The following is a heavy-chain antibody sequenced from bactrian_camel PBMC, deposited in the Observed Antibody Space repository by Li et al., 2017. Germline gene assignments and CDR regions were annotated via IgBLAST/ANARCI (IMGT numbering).Heavy chain of an antibody. CDR2: VSGPNT. CDR1: GDTYC. V-gene: IGHV3S53*01. Sequence: HVQLVESGGGLVQTGGTLRISCTTSGDTYCMAWFRQVPGNEREGLATVSGPNTLYADSVKGRFTISRDAAKNTVYLQMTSLKPEDTAVYYCVTDREPYTASCLYEYNYWGQGTQVTVS. D-gene: IGHD3*01. J-gene: IGHJ4*01. CDR3: VTDREPYTASCLYEYNY.